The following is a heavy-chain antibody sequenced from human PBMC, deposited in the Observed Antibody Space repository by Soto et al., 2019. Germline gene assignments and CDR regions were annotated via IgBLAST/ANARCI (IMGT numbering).Heavy chain of an antibody. J-gene: IGHJ6*02. CDR1: GGSISSGGYY. CDR2: IYYSGST. D-gene: IGHD3-9*01. Sequence: PSETLSLTCTVSGGSISSGGYYWSWIRQHPGKGLEWIGYIYYSGSTYYNPSLKSRVTISVDASKNQFSLKLSPVTAADTAVYYCASTPAAILTAYCPRYYYYGKDVWGQGTTVTVSS. CDR3: ASTPAAILTAYCPRYYYYGKDV. V-gene: IGHV4-31*03.